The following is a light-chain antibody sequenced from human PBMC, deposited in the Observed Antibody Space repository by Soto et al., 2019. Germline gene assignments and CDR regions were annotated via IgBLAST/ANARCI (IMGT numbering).Light chain of an antibody. V-gene: IGKV3-11*01. CDR2: DAS. CDR1: QSISNY. Sequence: EIVLTQSPATLSLSPGERATLSCRASQSISNYLAWYQQKPGQAPRLLIYDASHRATGIPARFSGSVSGTDFTLPISSLEPEDFAFYYCQQRSNWSFTFGGGTKVEIK. CDR3: QQRSNWSFT. J-gene: IGKJ4*01.